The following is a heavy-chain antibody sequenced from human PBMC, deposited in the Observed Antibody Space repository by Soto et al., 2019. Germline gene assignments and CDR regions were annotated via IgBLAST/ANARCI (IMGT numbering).Heavy chain of an antibody. CDR3: AKVLAVFYYYYGMDV. J-gene: IGHJ6*02. Sequence: GGSLRLSCAASGFTFSSYAMSWVRQAPGKGLEWVSAISGSGGSTYYADSVKGRFTISRDNSKNTLYLQMNSLRAEDTAVYYCAKVLAVFYYYYGMDVWGQGTTVTVSS. CDR1: GFTFSSYA. D-gene: IGHD6-19*01. CDR2: ISGSGGST. V-gene: IGHV3-23*01.